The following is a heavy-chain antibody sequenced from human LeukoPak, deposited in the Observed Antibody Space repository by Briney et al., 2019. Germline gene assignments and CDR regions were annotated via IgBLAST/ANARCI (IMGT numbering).Heavy chain of an antibody. J-gene: IGHJ4*02. CDR2: IHWNGGST. CDR1: GFTFGDYG. D-gene: IGHD6-13*01. CDR3: ARDLKRIGAGQPPEFGS. V-gene: IGHV3-20*04. Sequence: PGGSLRLSCAASGFTFGDYGMSWVRQAPGKGLEWVSGIHWNGGSTGYADSVKGRFTISRDNAKNSLYLQMSSLRAEDTALYYCARDLKRIGAGQPPEFGSWGQGILVTVSS.